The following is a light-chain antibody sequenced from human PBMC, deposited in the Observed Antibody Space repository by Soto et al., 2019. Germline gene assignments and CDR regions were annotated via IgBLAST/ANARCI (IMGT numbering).Light chain of an antibody. J-gene: IGLJ3*02. CDR1: SSDVGGYNY. V-gene: IGLV2-14*01. CDR3: TSYTTISTWV. Sequence: QSALTQPASVSGSPGQSITISCTGTSSDVGGYNYVSWYQQHPGRAPKLMIFEVSNRPSGVSNRFSGSKSGNTASLTISGLRAEDAAEYYCTSYTTISTWVFGGGTKLTVL. CDR2: EVS.